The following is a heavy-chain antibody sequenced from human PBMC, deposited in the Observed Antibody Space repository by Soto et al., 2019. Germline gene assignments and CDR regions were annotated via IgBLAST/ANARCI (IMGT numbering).Heavy chain of an antibody. CDR2: IYYSEST. Sequence: SETLSLTCTVSGGSISSYYWSWIRQPPGKGLEWIGYIYYSESTNYNPTLKSRVTISVDTSKNQYYIKLNSVAAADTAVYYCARGNVVPLDYWGQGTLVTVSS. V-gene: IGHV4-59*01. CDR1: GGSISSYY. D-gene: IGHD2-21*01. J-gene: IGHJ4*02. CDR3: ARGNVVPLDY.